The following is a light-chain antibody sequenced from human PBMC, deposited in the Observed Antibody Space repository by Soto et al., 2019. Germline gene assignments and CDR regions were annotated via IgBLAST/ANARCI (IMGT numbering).Light chain of an antibody. CDR2: AAS. Sequence: AIQMTQSPSSLSASVGDRVTITCRASQGIRNDLACYQHKPGKAAKLLIDAASSLQSGVPSRFSGSGSGADFTLTISSLQPEDVATYYCIQDYNYPRTFGQGTKVDIK. CDR1: QGIRND. V-gene: IGKV1-6*01. CDR3: IQDYNYPRT. J-gene: IGKJ1*01.